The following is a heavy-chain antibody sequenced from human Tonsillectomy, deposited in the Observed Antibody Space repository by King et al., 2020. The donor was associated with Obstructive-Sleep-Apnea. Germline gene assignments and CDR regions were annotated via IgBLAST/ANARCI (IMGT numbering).Heavy chain of an antibody. CDR3: AKAAYFYYGSGSYFDY. V-gene: IGHV3-23*04. J-gene: IGHJ4*02. CDR2: ISGSGGST. Sequence: DVQLVESGGGLVQPGGSLRLSCAASGFTFSTYAMSWVRQAPGKGLEWVSAISGSGGSTYYADSVKGRFTISRDNSKNTLYLQMSSLRAEDTAVYYCAKAAYFYYGSGSYFDYWGQGTLVTVSS. D-gene: IGHD3-10*01. CDR1: GFTFSTYA.